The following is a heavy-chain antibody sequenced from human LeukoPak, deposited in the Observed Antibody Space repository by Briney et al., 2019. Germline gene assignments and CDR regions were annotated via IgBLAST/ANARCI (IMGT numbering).Heavy chain of an antibody. D-gene: IGHD2-2*01. CDR2: ISSSGSTI. V-gene: IGHV3-48*03. CDR3: ARDSVYCSSTSCYEVDY. CDR1: EFTFSVYE. Sequence: GGSLRLSCAASEFTFSVYEMNWVRQAPGKGLEWVSYISSSGSTIYYADSVKGRFTISRDNAKNSLYLQMNSLRAEDTAVYYCARDSVYCSSTSCYEVDYWGQGTLVTVSS. J-gene: IGHJ4*02.